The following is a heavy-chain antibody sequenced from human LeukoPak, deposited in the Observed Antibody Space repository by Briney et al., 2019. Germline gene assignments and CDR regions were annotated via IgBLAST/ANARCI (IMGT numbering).Heavy chain of an antibody. D-gene: IGHD6-19*01. CDR3: ARDAHSSG. J-gene: IGHJ4*02. Sequence: GGSLRLSCAASGFTFSSYAMHWVRQAPGKGLEWVAVISYDGSNKYYADSVKGRFTISRDNSKNTLYLQMNSLRAEDTAVYYCARDAHSSGWGQGTLVTVSS. V-gene: IGHV3-30-3*01. CDR2: ISYDGSNK. CDR1: GFTFSSYA.